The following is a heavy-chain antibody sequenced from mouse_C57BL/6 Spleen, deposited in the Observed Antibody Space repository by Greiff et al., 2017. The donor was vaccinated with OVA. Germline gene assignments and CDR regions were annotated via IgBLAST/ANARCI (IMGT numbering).Heavy chain of an antibody. CDR1: GFSLTSYG. J-gene: IGHJ1*03. D-gene: IGHD2-1*01. CDR3: ARDYYGNYGV. CDR2: IWRGGSP. Sequence: QVQLQQSGPGLVQPSQSLSITCTVSGFSLTSYGVHWVRQSPGKGLEWLGVIWRGGSPDYNAAFISRLSISKDHSKSQFFFKMNSLQADDTAIYYCARDYYGNYGVWGTGTTVTVSS. V-gene: IGHV2-2*01.